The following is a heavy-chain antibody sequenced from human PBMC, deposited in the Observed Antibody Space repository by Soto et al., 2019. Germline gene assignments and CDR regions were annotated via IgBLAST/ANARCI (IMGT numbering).Heavy chain of an antibody. CDR1: GFSFSGFA. CDR2: ISNDGSTE. J-gene: IGHJ4*02. V-gene: IGHV3-30-3*01. Sequence: ESGGGVVQPGRSLRLSCAASGFSFSGFAMHWVRQAPGKGLEWVAVISNDGSTEYYADSVKGRFTISRDNSENTLYLQMNSLRPEDTAVYYCARGNPMIVVVVLVYWGQGTLVTVSS. CDR3: ARGNPMIVVVVLVY. D-gene: IGHD3-22*01.